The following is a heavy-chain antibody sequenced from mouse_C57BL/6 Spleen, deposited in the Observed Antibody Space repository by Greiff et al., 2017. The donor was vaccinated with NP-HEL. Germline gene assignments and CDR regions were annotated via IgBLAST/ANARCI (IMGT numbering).Heavy chain of an antibody. J-gene: IGHJ4*01. CDR3: ARAPPRAMDY. Sequence: VQLQESGAELVKPGASVKLSCKASGYTFTSYWMQWVKQRPGQGLEWIGEIDPSDSYTNYNQKFKGKATLTVDTSSSTAYMQLSSLTSEDSAVYYCARAPPRAMDYWGQGTSVTVSS. V-gene: IGHV1-50*01. CDR2: IDPSDSYT. CDR1: GYTFTSYW.